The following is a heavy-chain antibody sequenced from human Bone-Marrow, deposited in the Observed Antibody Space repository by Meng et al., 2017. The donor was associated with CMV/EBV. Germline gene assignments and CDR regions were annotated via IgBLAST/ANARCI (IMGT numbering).Heavy chain of an antibody. Sequence: GESLKISCAASGFTFSGSAMHWVRQASGKGLEWVGRIRSKANSYATAYAASVKGRFTISRDDSKNTAYLQMNSLKTEVTAVYYCTSEWERPRNYYYYGMDVWGQGTTVTVSS. CDR1: GFTFSGSA. CDR3: TSEWERPRNYYYYGMDV. CDR2: IRSKANSYAT. V-gene: IGHV3-73*01. D-gene: IGHD1-26*01. J-gene: IGHJ6*02.